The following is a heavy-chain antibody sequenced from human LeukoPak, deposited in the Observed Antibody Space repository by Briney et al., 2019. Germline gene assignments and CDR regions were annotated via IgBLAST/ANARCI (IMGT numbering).Heavy chain of an antibody. CDR1: GFTFYMYA. CDR3: AKDRPNFHENSGHYYRRDGDS. V-gene: IGHV3-23*01. D-gene: IGHD3-22*01. J-gene: IGHJ5*01. Sequence: GGSLRLSCQASGFTFYMYAMSWVRQTPGKGLEWVASMCGTAGCTFYPDSVKGRFTISRDNSKNVLYLRMNSLTAEDTAIYYCAKDRPNFHENSGHYYRRDGDSWGQGTLVTVSS. CDR2: MCGTAGCT.